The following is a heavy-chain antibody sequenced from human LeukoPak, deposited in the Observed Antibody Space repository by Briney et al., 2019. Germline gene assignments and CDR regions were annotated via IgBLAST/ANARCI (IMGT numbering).Heavy chain of an antibody. CDR1: GFTFSGYY. J-gene: IGHJ6*04. CDR2: ISSSGSTI. D-gene: IGHD2-21*01. Sequence: AGSLRLSCAASGFTFSGYYMSWIRQAPGKGLEWVSYISSSGSTIYYADSVKGRFTISRDNAKNSLYLQMNSLRAEDTAVYYCARVEVVIATDLDVWGKGTTVTVSS. CDR3: ARVEVVIATDLDV. V-gene: IGHV3-11*04.